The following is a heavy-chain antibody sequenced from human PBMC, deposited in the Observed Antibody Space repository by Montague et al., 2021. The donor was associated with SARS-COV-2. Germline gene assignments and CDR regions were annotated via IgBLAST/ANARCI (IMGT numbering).Heavy chain of an antibody. J-gene: IGHJ5*02. CDR2: IYYSGST. Sequence: SETLSLTCSVSGGSISTYYWSWIRQPPGKGLEWIGYIYYSGSTNYNPSLKSRVTISIDTSKNQFSLELSSVTAADMAVYYCASPGGYCTADSCYYVSWGQGTLVTVSS. CDR1: GGSISTYY. D-gene: IGHD2-15*01. V-gene: IGHV4-59*01. CDR3: ASPGGYCTADSCYYVS.